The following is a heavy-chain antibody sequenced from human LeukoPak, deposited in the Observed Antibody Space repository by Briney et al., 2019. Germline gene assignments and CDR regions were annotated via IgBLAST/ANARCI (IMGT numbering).Heavy chain of an antibody. J-gene: IGHJ4*02. CDR3: ARQIAVAGKAGFGY. CDR2: TYTTGST. Sequence: SETLSLTCTVSGGSISSYYWTWIRQPAGKGLEWIGRTYTTGSTNYNPSLNSRVTMSVDTSKKQFSLKLSSVTAADTAVYYCARQIAVAGKAGFGYWGQGTLVTVSS. D-gene: IGHD6-19*01. V-gene: IGHV4-4*07. CDR1: GGSISSYY.